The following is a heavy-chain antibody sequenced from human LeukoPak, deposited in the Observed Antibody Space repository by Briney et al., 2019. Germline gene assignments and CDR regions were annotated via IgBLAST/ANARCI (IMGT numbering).Heavy chain of an antibody. Sequence: GGSLRLSCAASGFTFSSYGMHWVRQAPGKGLEWVAVIWYDGSNKYYADSVKGRFTISRDNSKNMLYLQMNSLRAEDTAVYYCARAITYYYGSGSPLGAFDIWGQGTMVTVSS. V-gene: IGHV3-33*01. D-gene: IGHD3-10*01. CDR3: ARAITYYYGSGSPLGAFDI. J-gene: IGHJ3*02. CDR2: IWYDGSNK. CDR1: GFTFSSYG.